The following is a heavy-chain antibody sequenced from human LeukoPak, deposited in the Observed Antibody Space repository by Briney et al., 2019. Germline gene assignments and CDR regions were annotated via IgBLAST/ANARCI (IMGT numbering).Heavy chain of an antibody. Sequence: PGGSLKLSCVTPGFTFSHSGIHWVRQAPGKGLEWVAVMWSDGIIKYYTESVKGRFTVSRDTSKNTQYLEMSSLRVEDTAIYYCTRDADTSSHYDIFDIWGQGTMVTVSS. J-gene: IGHJ3*02. CDR2: MWSDGIIK. D-gene: IGHD3-16*01. CDR1: GFTFSHSG. CDR3: TRDADTSSHYDIFDI. V-gene: IGHV3-33*01.